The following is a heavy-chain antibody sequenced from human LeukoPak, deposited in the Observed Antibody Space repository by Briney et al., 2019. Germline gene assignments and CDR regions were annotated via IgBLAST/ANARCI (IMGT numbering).Heavy chain of an antibody. CDR2: IRYDGSNK. CDR1: VFTFSSYD. Sequence: GGPLRLSCAASVFTFSSYDMHWVRRAPGKGLEGVAFIRYDGSNKYYAASVKGRFTISRDNSKKTLYLQMNSLRAEDTAVYYCAKDSGYGSALDYWGQGTLVTVSS. J-gene: IGHJ4*02. V-gene: IGHV3-30*02. D-gene: IGHD3-10*01. CDR3: AKDSGYGSALDY.